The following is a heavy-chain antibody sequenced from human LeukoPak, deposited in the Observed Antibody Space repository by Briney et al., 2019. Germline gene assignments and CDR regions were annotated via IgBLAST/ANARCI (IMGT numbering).Heavy chain of an antibody. Sequence: PSETLSLTCTVSGGSISSYHWTWIRQPPGKGLEWIGYIYYSGSTNYNPSLKSRVTISVDTSKNQFSLKLSSVTAADTAVYYCARVGCSGGNCYPYYFDYWGQGTLVTVSS. J-gene: IGHJ4*02. CDR3: ARVGCSGGNCYPYYFDY. CDR1: GGSISSYH. V-gene: IGHV4-59*01. D-gene: IGHD2-15*01. CDR2: IYYSGST.